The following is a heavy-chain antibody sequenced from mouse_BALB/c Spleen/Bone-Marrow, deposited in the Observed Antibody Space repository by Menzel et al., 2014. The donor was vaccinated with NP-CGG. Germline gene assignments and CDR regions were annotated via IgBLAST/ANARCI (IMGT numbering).Heavy chain of an antibody. CDR3: AKGGNYRYDFDY. D-gene: IGHD2-14*01. CDR2: INPYNDGT. CDR1: GYTFTSYV. J-gene: IGHJ2*01. Sequence: VQLQQSGPEPVKPGASVKMSCKASGYTFTSYVMHWVKQKPGQGLEWIGYINPYNDGTKYNEKIKGMATLTSDRSSSTAYMELSSLTSEDSAVYYCAKGGNYRYDFDYWGQGTTLTVSS. V-gene: IGHV1-14*01.